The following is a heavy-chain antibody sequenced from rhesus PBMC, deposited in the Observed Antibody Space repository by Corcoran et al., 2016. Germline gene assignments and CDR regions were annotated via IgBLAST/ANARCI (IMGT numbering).Heavy chain of an antibody. D-gene: IGHD3-3*01. CDR1: GGSIRDYYY. CDR3: ASTIFGLVTFDY. V-gene: IGHV4S9*01. Sequence: QVQLQESGPGLVKPSETLSPTGAGSGGSIRDYYYWTWIRQPPGKGLEWIGNNYGNSASTYYNPSLKSRVTISKDTSKNQFFLKLSSVTAADTAVYYCASTIFGLVTFDYWGQGVLVTVSS. CDR2: NYGNSAST. J-gene: IGHJ4*01.